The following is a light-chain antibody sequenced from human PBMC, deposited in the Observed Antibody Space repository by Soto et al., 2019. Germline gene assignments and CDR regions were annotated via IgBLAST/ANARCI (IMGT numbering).Light chain of an antibody. V-gene: IGLV7-46*01. CDR2: DTS. CDR3: QSYDRSLSGSF. CDR1: TGTLTSGHF. J-gene: IGLJ1*01. Sequence: QTVVTQEPSLTVSPGGTVTLTCGSSTGTLTSGHFPYWFQQKPGQAPRALIFDTSNKHSWTPARFSGSLLGGKAALTLSGAQPEDEAHYYCQSYDRSLSGSFFGTGTKVTVL.